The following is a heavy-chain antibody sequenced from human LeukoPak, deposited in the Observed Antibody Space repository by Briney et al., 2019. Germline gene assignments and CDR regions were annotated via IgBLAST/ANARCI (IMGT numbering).Heavy chain of an antibody. CDR1: GYSFTNYW. D-gene: IGHD3-10*01. V-gene: IGHV5-51*01. CDR2: IYPGDSDT. J-gene: IGHJ6*02. CDR3: ARLTMVRGVIYGMDV. Sequence: GESLKISCKGSGYSFTNYWIGWVRQMPGKGPEWMGIIYPGDSDTRYSPSFQGQVTISADKSISTAYLQWSSLKASDTAMYYCARLTMVRGVIYGMDVWGQGTTVTVSS.